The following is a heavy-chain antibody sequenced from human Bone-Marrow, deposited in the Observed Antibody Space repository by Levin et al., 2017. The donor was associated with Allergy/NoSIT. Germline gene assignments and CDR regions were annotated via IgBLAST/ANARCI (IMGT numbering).Heavy chain of an antibody. CDR3: ARDLSGTYFTFDS. CDR2: IYSSGNT. CDR1: GGSISSYF. D-gene: IGHD3-10*01. J-gene: IGHJ4*02. Sequence: KAGGSLRLSCTVSGGSISSYFLSWIRQPPGKGLEWIGYIYSSGNTKYNPSLKNRVTISIDTSKNQVSLRLDSVTAADTAVYYCARDLSGTYFTFDSWGQGTLVTVSS. V-gene: IGHV4-59*01.